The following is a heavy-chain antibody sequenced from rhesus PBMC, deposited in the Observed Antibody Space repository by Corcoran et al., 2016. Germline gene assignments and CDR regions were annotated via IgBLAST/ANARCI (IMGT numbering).Heavy chain of an antibody. CDR3: ARKNSGWYYCDD. V-gene: IGHV4-76*01. D-gene: IGHD6-31*01. Sequence: QVQLQESGPGGVKPSETLSLTCAVAGGSISSGYDWSWIRQPPGKGLAGIGCIYGSRGSTKYNPSLKNRVTITKDASRNQLSLKLGSVTAADTAVYYCARKNSGWYYCDDWGQGVLVTVSS. CDR1: GGSISSGYD. CDR2: IYGSRGST. J-gene: IGHJ4*01.